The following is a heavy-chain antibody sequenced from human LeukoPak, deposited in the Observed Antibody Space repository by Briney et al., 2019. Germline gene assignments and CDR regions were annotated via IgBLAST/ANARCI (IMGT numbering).Heavy chain of an antibody. CDR2: IYPGESDT. D-gene: IGHD1-1*01. CDR3: AGQRGKEFDS. V-gene: IGHV5-51*01. J-gene: IGHJ4*02. Sequence: TGESLKISCKASGYTFNTYWIGWVRQMPGKGLEWMGIIYPGESDTRYSPSFQGQITISADRSISTTYLQWSSLKASDTAIYYCAGQRGKEFDSWGQGTLVTVSS. CDR1: GYTFNTYW.